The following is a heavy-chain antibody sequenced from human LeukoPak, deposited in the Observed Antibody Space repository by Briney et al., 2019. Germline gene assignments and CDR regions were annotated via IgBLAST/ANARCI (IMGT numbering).Heavy chain of an antibody. Sequence: GGSLRLSCAAYGFTFSTYGMSWVRQAPGKGLEWVSSISTTGGSTQYADSVKGRFTISRDNSKNTLYLQMNSLRAEDTAVYYCAKNKQWLFDYWGQGSLVAVSS. CDR1: GFTFSTYG. V-gene: IGHV3-23*01. J-gene: IGHJ4*02. CDR2: ISTTGGST. D-gene: IGHD6-19*01. CDR3: AKNKQWLFDY.